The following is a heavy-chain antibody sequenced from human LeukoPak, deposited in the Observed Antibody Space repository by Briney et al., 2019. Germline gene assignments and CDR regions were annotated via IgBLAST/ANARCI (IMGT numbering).Heavy chain of an antibody. CDR1: GYTFTSYG. D-gene: IGHD3-3*01. J-gene: IGHJ4*02. CDR3: AREPLDFWSGYSLDH. V-gene: IGHV1-18*01. Sequence: GASVKVSCKTSGYTFTSYGISWVRQAPGQGLEWMGWISAYNGNTNYAQKLQGRVTMTTDTSTSTAYMELRSLRSDDTAVYYCAREPLDFWSGYSLDHWGQGTLVTVSS. CDR2: ISAYNGNT.